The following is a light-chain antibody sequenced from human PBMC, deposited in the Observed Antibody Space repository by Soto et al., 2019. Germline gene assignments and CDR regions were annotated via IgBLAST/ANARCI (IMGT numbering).Light chain of an antibody. CDR2: EVS. CDR1: SSDVGGYNY. V-gene: IGLV2-8*01. CDR3: SSYAGSKTL. Sequence: QSVLTQPPSASGSPGQSVTISCTGTSSDVGGYNYVSWYQQHPGKAPKLMIYEVSKRPSGVPDRFSGSKSGNTASQTVSGLQAEDEADYYCSSYAGSKTLFGGGTKLTVL. J-gene: IGLJ2*01.